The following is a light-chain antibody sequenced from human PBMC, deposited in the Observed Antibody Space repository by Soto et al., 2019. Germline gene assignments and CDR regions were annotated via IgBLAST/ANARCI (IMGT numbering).Light chain of an antibody. J-gene: IGKJ1*01. Sequence: EIVMTQSPATLSVSPGERATLSCRASQSVSSNLARYQQKPGQAPRLLLYGAATRATGIPARFRFSGSGTAFTLPISSLQAEDFAVYYFQQYNNGPRTFGQGTKVEIK. CDR3: QQYNNGPRT. CDR1: QSVSSN. CDR2: GAA. V-gene: IGKV3-15*01.